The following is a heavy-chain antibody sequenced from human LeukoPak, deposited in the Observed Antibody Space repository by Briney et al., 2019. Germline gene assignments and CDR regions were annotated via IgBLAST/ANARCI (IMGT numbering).Heavy chain of an antibody. J-gene: IGHJ6*03. Sequence: PSETPSLTCTVSGGSISSYYWSWIRQPAGKGLEWIGRIYTSGSTNYNPSLKSRVTMSVDTSKNQFSLKLSSVTAADTAVYYCARGSYCSSTSCYYYYYYMDVWGKGTTVTVSS. CDR2: IYTSGST. D-gene: IGHD2-2*01. CDR3: ARGSYCSSTSCYYYYYYMDV. CDR1: GGSISSYY. V-gene: IGHV4-4*07.